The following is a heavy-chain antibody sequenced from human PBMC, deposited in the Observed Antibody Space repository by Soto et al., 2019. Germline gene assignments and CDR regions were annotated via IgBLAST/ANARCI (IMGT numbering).Heavy chain of an antibody. Sequence: PGGSLRLSCAASGFTFSSYAMSWVRQAPGKGLEWVSTISGSGGSTYYADSLKGRFTISRDNSKNTLFLQMSSQRAEDTAVYYGAKEAVSGWYYFDYWGPGNLVTVSS. CDR1: GFTFSSYA. CDR3: AKEAVSGWYYFDY. D-gene: IGHD6-19*01. V-gene: IGHV3-23*01. J-gene: IGHJ4*02. CDR2: ISGSGGST.